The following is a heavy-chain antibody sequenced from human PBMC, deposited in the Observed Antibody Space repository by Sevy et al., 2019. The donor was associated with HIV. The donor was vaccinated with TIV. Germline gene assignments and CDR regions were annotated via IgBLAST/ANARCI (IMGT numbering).Heavy chain of an antibody. J-gene: IGHJ4*02. CDR3: ARDGAHSSSYYFDY. D-gene: IGHD6-13*01. CDR1: GFTFSSSE. V-gene: IGHV3-48*03. CDR2: ISSGGTTI. Sequence: GGSLRLSCAASGFTFSSSEMNWVRQSPGKGLEWLSYISSGGTTIHYADSVKGRFTISRDNAKNSLYLQMNSLGAEETAVYYCARDGAHSSSYYFDYWGQGTLVTVSS.